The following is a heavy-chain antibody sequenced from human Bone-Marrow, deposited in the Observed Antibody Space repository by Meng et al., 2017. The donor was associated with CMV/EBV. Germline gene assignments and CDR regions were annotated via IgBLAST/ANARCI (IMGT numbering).Heavy chain of an antibody. CDR2: SSPGGSDT. V-gene: IGHV3-23*01. D-gene: IGHD3-22*01. CDR3: AKIMGGYYHSSGYYRKYYFDY. CDR1: A. J-gene: IGHJ4*02. Sequence: AMSWVRHAPGKGPEWVSLSSPGGSDTYYADSVKGRFTISRDNSKNTLYLQMNSLRAEDTAVYYCAKIMGGYYHSSGYYRKYYFDYWGQGTLVTVSS.